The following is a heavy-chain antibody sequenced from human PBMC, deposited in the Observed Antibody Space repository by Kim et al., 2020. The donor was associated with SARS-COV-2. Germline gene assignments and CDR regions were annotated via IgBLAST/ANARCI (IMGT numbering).Heavy chain of an antibody. J-gene: IGHJ4*02. D-gene: IGHD2-15*01. CDR3: ARDRWSEGPDDC. CDR1: GFTFSNYN. CDR2: IGNDGSDT. V-gene: IGHV3-21*01. Sequence: GGSLRLSCAASGFTFSNYNMHWVRQAPGKGLVWVSCIGNDGSDTSYADSVKGRFTTSRDNTKNTLYLQMDSLRAEDTAIYYCARDRWSEGPDDCWGEG.